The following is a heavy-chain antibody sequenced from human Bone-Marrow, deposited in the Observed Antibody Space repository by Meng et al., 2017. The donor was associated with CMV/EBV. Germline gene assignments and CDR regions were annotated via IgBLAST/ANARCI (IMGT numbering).Heavy chain of an antibody. Sequence: GESLKISCKASGYTFTSYGISWVRQAPGQGLEWMGWISAYNGNTNYTQKLQGRVTMTTDTSTSTAYMELRSLRSDDTAVYYCARDKWELLDFDAFDIWGQGTMVTVSS. V-gene: IGHV1-18*01. CDR3: ARDKWELLDFDAFDI. CDR1: GYTFTSYG. J-gene: IGHJ3*02. D-gene: IGHD1-26*01. CDR2: ISAYNGNT.